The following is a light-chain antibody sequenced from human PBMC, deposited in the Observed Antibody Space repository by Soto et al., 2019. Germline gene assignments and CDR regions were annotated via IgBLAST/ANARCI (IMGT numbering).Light chain of an antibody. CDR1: QSISNW. J-gene: IGKJ1*01. CDR3: QRYDSFRT. CDR2: KAS. V-gene: IGKV1-5*03. Sequence: DIQMTQSPSTLSASVGDRVTITCRASQSISNWLAWYQQKPGKVPKLLIYKASTLESGVPSRFSGSASGTEFTLTISSLQPDDFATYYCQRYDSFRTFGQGITVEIK.